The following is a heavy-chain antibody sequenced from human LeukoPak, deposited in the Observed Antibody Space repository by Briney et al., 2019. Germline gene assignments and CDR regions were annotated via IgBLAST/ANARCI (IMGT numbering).Heavy chain of an antibody. D-gene: IGHD5-24*01. CDR1: GYSFTGYY. CDR2: INPKTGGT. V-gene: IGHV1-2*02. CDR3: AGGRSSYNIIEY. J-gene: IGHJ4*02. Sequence: ASVKVSCKTSGYSFTGYYMHWVRQAPGQGLEWMGWINPKTGGTIYAQNFQGRVTLTRDTSISTGYMEVNSLRSDDTAVYYCAGGRSSYNIIEYWGQGTLVTVSS.